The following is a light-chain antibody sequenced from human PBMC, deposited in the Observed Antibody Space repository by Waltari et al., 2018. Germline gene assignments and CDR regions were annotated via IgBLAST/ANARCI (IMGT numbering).Light chain of an antibody. V-gene: IGKV1-5*03. CDR2: KAY. CDR3: QQYNSHFRT. J-gene: IGKJ1*01. Sequence: DIQMTQSPSTLSASVGDRVTITCRANQSISRRLAWHQQKPGKAPKLLIYKAYSLESGVPSRFSGSGSGTEFTLTISSLQPDDFATYSCQQYNSHFRTFGQGTKVEVK. CDR1: QSISRR.